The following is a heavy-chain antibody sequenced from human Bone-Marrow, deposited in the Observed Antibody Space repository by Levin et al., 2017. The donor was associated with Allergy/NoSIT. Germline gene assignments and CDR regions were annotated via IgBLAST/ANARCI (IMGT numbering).Heavy chain of an antibody. CDR2: IRPDGSEK. J-gene: IGHJ3*02. Sequence: GSLRLSCAASVFTLSNYWMSWVRQAPGKGLEWVANIRPDGSEKNYVDSVKGRFSISRDNAKSSLYLQLNTLRADDTAVYYCARVLSGTVSFDIWGQGTMVTVSS. CDR1: VFTLSNYW. CDR3: ARVLSGTVSFDI. D-gene: IGHD1-20*01. V-gene: IGHV3-7*04.